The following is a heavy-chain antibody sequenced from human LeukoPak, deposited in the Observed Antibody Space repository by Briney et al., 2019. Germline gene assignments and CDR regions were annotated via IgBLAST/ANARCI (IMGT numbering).Heavy chain of an antibody. Sequence: PSETLSLTCGVYGGSFSTYYWSWIRQPPGKGLEWIGEINHSGCTNYNPSLKSRVTISVDTSKNQFSLKLSSVTAADTAVYYCTRAKRIIMIRGVITRYFDYWGQGTLSPSPQ. CDR2: INHSGCT. V-gene: IGHV4-34*01. CDR3: TRAKRIIMIRGVITRYFDY. J-gene: IGHJ4*02. D-gene: IGHD3-10*01. CDR1: GGSFSTYY.